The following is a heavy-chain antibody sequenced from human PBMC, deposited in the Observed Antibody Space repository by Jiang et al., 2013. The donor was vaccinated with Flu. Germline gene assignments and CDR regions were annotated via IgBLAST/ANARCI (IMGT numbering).Heavy chain of an antibody. Sequence: RLSCAASGFTFSSYSMNWVRQAPGKGLEWVSYISSSSSTIYYADSVKGRFTISRDNAKNSLYLQMNSLRAEDTAVYYCARDWEADYYDSSGYQNWFDPWGQGTLVTVSS. CDR1: GFTFSSYS. J-gene: IGHJ5*02. CDR3: ARDWEADYYDSSGYQNWFDP. CDR2: ISSSSSTI. V-gene: IGHV3-48*01. D-gene: IGHD3-22*01.